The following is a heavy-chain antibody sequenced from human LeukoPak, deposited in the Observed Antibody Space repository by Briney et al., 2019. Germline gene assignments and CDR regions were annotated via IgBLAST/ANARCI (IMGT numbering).Heavy chain of an antibody. V-gene: IGHV3-48*03. CDR2: ISSSGSTI. J-gene: IGHJ4*02. CDR3: ARGHTAMVTGDY. D-gene: IGHD5-18*01. CDR1: GFTFSSYE. Sequence: GGSLRLSCAASGFTFSSYEMNWVRQAPGKGLEWVSYISSSGSTIYYADSVKGRFTISRDNAKNSLYLQMNSLRAEDTAVYYCARGHTAMVTGDYWGQGTLVTVSP.